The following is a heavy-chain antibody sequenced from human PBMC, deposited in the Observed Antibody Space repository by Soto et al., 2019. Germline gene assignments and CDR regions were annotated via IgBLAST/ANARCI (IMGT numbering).Heavy chain of an antibody. D-gene: IGHD6-13*01. J-gene: IGHJ6*02. CDR3: AREYSAAGDNRQTYSMDV. CDR1: GYSFSTYD. CDR2: MSPNSGNT. V-gene: IGHV1-8*01. Sequence: QVQLVQSGAEVKRPGASVKVSCEASGYSFSTYDINWVRQATGQGLEWMGCMSPNSGNTIYARKFMGRVTMTRNPSISTAYMELNSLTAEDTAVYYCAREYSAAGDNRQTYSMDVWGQGTTVAVS.